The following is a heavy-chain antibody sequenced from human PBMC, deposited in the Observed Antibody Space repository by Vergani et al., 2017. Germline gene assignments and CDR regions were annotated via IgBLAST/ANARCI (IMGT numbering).Heavy chain of an antibody. Sequence: QLQLQESGPGLVKPSETLSLTCTVSGGSISSSSYYWGWIRQPPGKGLEWIGSIYYSGSTYYNPSLKSRVTISVDTSKNQFSLKLSSVTAADTAVYYCARGWNDILTGYHDAFDIWGQGTMVTVSS. CDR2: IYYSGST. CDR3: ARGWNDILTGYHDAFDI. D-gene: IGHD3-9*01. J-gene: IGHJ3*02. CDR1: GGSISSSSYY. V-gene: IGHV4-39*07.